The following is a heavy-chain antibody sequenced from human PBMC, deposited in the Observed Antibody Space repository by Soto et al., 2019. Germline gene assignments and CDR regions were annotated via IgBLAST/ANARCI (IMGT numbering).Heavy chain of an antibody. V-gene: IGHV5-51*01. CDR2: IYPGDSDT. CDR1: GYSFTSYW. Sequence: KVSCKGSGYSFTSYWIGWVRQIPGKGLEWMGIIYPGDSDTRYSPSFQGQVTISADKSISTAYLQWSSLKASDTAMYYCARDYCRGTTCYEFDYWGQGTQVTVSS. J-gene: IGHJ4*02. CDR3: ARDYCRGTTCYEFDY. D-gene: IGHD2-15*01.